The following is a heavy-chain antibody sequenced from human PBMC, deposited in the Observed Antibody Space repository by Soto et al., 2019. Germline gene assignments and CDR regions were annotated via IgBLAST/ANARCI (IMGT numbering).Heavy chain of an antibody. V-gene: IGHV4-59*01. D-gene: IGHD3-3*01. Sequence: PSETLSLTCTVSGGSISSYYWSWIRQPPGKGLEWIGYIYYSGSTNYNPYLKSRVTISVDTSKNQFSLKLSSVTAADTAVYYCARRETTYYDFWSVPPDSLDPSGQGTLLSVS. CDR3: ARRETTYYDFWSVPPDSLDP. J-gene: IGHJ5*02. CDR1: GGSISSYY. CDR2: IYYSGST.